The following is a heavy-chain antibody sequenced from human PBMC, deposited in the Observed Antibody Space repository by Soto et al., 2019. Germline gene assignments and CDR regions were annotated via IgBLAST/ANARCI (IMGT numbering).Heavy chain of an antibody. Sequence: GKGMEWVAAISGSGGSTYYADSVKGRFTISRDNSKNTLYLQMNSLRAEDTAFYYCGYGGLGGLLSYCGQGSSVPGSS. V-gene: IGHV3-23*01. CDR3: GYGGLGGLLSY. J-gene: IGHJ1*01. D-gene: IGHD3-10*01. CDR2: ISGSGGST.